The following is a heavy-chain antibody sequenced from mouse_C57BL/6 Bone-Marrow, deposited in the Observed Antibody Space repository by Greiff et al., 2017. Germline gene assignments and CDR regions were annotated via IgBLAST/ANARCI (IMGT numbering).Heavy chain of an antibody. J-gene: IGHJ3*01. CDR3: ARGGLLRFAY. V-gene: IGHV5-4*03. CDR2: ISDGGSYT. D-gene: IGHD2-3*01. CDR1: GFTFSSYA. Sequence: EVKLQESGGGLVKPGGSLKLSCAASGFTFSSYAMSWVRQTPEKRLEWVATISDGGSYTYYPDNVKGRFTISRDNAKNNLYLQMSHLKSEDTAMYYCARGGLLRFAYWGQGTLVTVSA.